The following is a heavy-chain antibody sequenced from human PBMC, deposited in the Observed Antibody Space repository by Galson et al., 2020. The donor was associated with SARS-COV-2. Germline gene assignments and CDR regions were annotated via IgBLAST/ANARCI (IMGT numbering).Heavy chain of an antibody. D-gene: IGHD6-19*01. CDR1: GYPFTSYG. J-gene: IGHJ6*02. CDR2: ISSYNGNT. CDR3: ARTSGRYYYYGMDV. V-gene: IGHV1-18*01. Sequence: GESLKISCTASGYPFTSYGFSWVRQAPGQGLEWMGWISSYNGNTNYAQNLQGRVTVTTDTSTSTAYLELRSLRSDDSAVYYCARTSGRYYYYGMDVWGQGTTVTVSS.